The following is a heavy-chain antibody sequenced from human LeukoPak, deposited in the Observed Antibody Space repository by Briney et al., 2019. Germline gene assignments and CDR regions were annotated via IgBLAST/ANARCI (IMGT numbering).Heavy chain of an antibody. CDR3: AREVYYYDSSGFYYSGGFGY. CDR1: GFTFSSYS. V-gene: IGHV3-23*01. J-gene: IGHJ4*02. CDR2: ISGSGGST. Sequence: PGGSLRLSCAASGFTFSSYSMNWVRQAPGKGLEWVSAISGSGGSTYYADSVKGRFTISRDNSKNTLYLQMNSLRAEDTAVYYCAREVYYYDSSGFYYSGGFGYWGQGTLLTVSS. D-gene: IGHD3-22*01.